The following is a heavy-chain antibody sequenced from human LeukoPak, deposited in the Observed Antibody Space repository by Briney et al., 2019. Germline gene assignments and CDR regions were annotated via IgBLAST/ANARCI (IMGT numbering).Heavy chain of an antibody. Sequence: SETLSLTCTVSGASISSYYWSWIRQPPGKGLEWVGYIYYSGSTNYSPSLKSRVTISVDTSKSQFALKLSSVTAADTAVYYCARGRDAFDIWGQGTMVTVSS. J-gene: IGHJ3*02. V-gene: IGHV4-59*01. CDR2: IYYSGST. CDR1: GASISSYY. CDR3: ARGRDAFDI.